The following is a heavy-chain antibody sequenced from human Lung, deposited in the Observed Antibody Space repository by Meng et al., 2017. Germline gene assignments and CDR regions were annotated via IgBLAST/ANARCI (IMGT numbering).Heavy chain of an antibody. CDR1: GFYFKNAW. V-gene: IGHV3-15*01. CDR2: IKSNTDGGTA. D-gene: IGHD1-26*01. J-gene: IGHJ4*02. CDR3: TWDDKAVSDY. Sequence: EVYLVGSGGDLVKPGGSLRSSCAASGFYFKNAWMSWVRQAPGKGLEWVGRIKSNTDGGTAEYAAPVTGRFTISRDDSKSTLYLQMSGLRIDDTGVYYCTWDDKAVSDYWGQGTLVTVSS.